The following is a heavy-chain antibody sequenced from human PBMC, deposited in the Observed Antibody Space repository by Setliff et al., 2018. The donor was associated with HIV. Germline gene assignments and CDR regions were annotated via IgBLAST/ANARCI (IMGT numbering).Heavy chain of an antibody. Sequence: GASVKVSCKASGYTFTSYHLHWLRQAPGQGLEWMGWISAYTGHTDYASRLLGRVTLTTDTSTSTAYMELRSLSSDDTAVYFCARARLQGIVTAVGPRDNCLDPWGQGTRVTVSS. V-gene: IGHV1-18*04. D-gene: IGHD3-9*01. CDR1: GYTFTSYH. CDR3: ARARLQGIVTAVGPRDNCLDP. J-gene: IGHJ5*02. CDR2: ISAYTGHT.